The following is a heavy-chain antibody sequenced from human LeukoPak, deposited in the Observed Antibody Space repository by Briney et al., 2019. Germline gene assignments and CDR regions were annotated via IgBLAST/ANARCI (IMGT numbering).Heavy chain of an antibody. Sequence: SETLSLTCTVSGDSISSYYWNWIRQPPGKGLERIGNIYYSGSTDYNPSLKSRVTISLDTSKNQLSLGLSSVTAADTAVYHCARDTGPCWYFDLWGRGTLVTVSS. CDR3: ARDTGPCWYFDL. J-gene: IGHJ2*01. CDR2: IYYSGST. V-gene: IGHV4-59*01. D-gene: IGHD4-11*01. CDR1: GDSISSYY.